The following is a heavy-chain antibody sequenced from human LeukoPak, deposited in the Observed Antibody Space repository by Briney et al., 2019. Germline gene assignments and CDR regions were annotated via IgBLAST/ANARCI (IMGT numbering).Heavy chain of an antibody. D-gene: IGHD3-3*01. Sequence: SETLSLTCTVSGGSISSYYWSWIRQPPGKGLEWIGYIYYSGSTNYNPSLKSRVTISVDTSKNQFSLKLSSVTAADTAVYYCARSPQSGYFVSAWFDPWGQGTLVTVSS. CDR2: IYYSGST. CDR1: GGSISSYY. CDR3: ARSPQSGYFVSAWFDP. J-gene: IGHJ5*02. V-gene: IGHV4-59*01.